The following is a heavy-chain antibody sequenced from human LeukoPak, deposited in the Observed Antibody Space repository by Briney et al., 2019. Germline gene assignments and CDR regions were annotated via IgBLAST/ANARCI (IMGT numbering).Heavy chain of an antibody. D-gene: IGHD3-22*01. J-gene: IGHJ4*02. V-gene: IGHV3-74*01. CDR2: INGDGTTT. Sequence: GGSLRLSCAASGFTFNKYWMHWGRHVPGKGLVWVSRINGDGTTTSYADSVKGGFTMSRDNAKKTLYLQMSGLRVEDTAVYYCATGNYYDSRGYYTFGHWGQGTLVTVSS. CDR1: GFTFNKYW. CDR3: ATGNYYDSRGYYTFGH.